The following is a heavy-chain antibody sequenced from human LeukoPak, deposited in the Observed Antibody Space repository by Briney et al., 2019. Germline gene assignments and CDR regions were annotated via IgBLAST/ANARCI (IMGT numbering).Heavy chain of an antibody. CDR2: ISYDGSNK. CDR1: GFTFSSYA. J-gene: IGHJ3*02. V-gene: IGHV3-30-3*01. Sequence: SGRSLRLSCAASGFTFSSYAMHWVRQAPGKGLEWVAVISYDGSNKYYADSVKGRFTISRDNSKNTLYLQMNSLRAEDTAVYYCARDHHDAFDIWGQGTTVTVSS. CDR3: ARDHHDAFDI.